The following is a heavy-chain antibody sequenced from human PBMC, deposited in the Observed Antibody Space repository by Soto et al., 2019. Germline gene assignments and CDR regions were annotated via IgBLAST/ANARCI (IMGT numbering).Heavy chain of an antibody. Sequence: QVQLLESGGGLVKPGGSLRLSCAASGFTVSGYYMGWIRQPPGKGLEWISYISSDSSHTNHADSVKVRFTISRDNAKNSLYLQMNSLRAEDTAVYFCATGQQVRMADIWGQGTMVTVSS. V-gene: IGHV3-11*03. D-gene: IGHD6-13*01. CDR3: ATGQQVRMADI. J-gene: IGHJ3*02. CDR2: ISSDSSHT. CDR1: GFTVSGYY.